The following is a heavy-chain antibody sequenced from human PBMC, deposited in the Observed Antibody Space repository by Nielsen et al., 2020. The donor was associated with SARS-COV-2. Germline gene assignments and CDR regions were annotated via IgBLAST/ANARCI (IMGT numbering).Heavy chain of an antibody. D-gene: IGHD3/OR15-3a*01. V-gene: IGHV1-2*06. CDR2: INPYSGGT. J-gene: IGHJ6*02. CDR1: GYTFTTYA. Sequence: ASVKVSCKASGYTFTTYAIIWVRQAPAHGLEWMGRINPYSGGTNYAQKFQGTVTMTRDASISTAYMELTSDDTAVYYCARARATIFGLVMSYGMDVWGQGTTVAVSS. CDR3: ARARATIFGLVMSYGMDV.